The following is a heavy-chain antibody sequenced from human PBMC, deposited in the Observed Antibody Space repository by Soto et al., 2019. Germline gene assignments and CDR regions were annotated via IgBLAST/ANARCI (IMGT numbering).Heavy chain of an antibody. CDR3: EVSSQDIVVLPFYISFTS. CDR2: LSWDRSTV. V-gene: IGHV3-9*02. D-gene: IGHD2-15*01. CDR1: GSTSDPFT. Sequence: HPGGSLRLSCIASGSTSDPFTMHWVREVPGKGLEWVAGLSWDRSTVAYADSVQGRFTISRDHARNSVDLLMDSLRPDDTALYFCEVSSQDIVVLPFYISFTSWGQGTQVTVYS. J-gene: IGHJ4*02.